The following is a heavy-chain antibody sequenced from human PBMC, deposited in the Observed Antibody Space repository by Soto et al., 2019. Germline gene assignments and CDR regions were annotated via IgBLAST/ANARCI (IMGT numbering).Heavy chain of an antibody. CDR1: GDSMINYY. V-gene: IGHV4-39*01. CDR3: ARMIITMVRGVPFDY. J-gene: IGHJ4*02. CDR2: IYYSGST. D-gene: IGHD3-10*01. Sequence: TSETLSLTCSVSGDSMINYYWGWIRQPPGKGLEWIGSIYYSGSTYYNPSLKSRVTISVDTSKNQFSLKLSSVTAADTAVYYCARMIITMVRGVPFDYWGQGTLVTVSS.